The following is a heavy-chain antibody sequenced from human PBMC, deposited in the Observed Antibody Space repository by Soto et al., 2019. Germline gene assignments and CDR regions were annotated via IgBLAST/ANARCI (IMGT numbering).Heavy chain of an antibody. Sequence: GXSVKVSCKASGYTFTSYGISWVRQAPGQGLEWMGWISAYNGNTNYAQKLQGRVTMTTDTSTSTAYMELRSLRSDDTAVYYCARDRAAAGTFWFDHWGQGTLVTVSS. V-gene: IGHV1-18*01. CDR3: ARDRAAAGTFWFDH. D-gene: IGHD6-13*01. CDR2: ISAYNGNT. CDR1: GYTFTSYG. J-gene: IGHJ5*02.